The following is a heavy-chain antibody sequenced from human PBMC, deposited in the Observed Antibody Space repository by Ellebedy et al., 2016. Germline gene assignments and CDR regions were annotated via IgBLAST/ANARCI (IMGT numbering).Heavy chain of an antibody. J-gene: IGHJ4*02. CDR1: GFTFSTYA. V-gene: IGHV3-23*01. D-gene: IGHD1-7*01. CDR2: LNGGGGTT. CDR3: ANWNYDVIDY. Sequence: GESLKISXAASGFTFSTYAMSWVRQAPGKGLEWVSSLNGGGGTTYSADSVKGRFTISRDNSKNTLYLQMSSLRAEDTAVYYCANWNYDVIDYWGQGTLVTVSS.